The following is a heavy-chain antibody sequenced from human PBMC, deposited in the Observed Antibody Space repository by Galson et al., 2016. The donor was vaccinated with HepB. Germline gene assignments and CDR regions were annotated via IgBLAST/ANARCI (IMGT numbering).Heavy chain of an antibody. D-gene: IGHD3-10*01. V-gene: IGHV3-30*18. J-gene: IGHJ4*02. Sequence: SLRLSCAASGFIFNSYGMHWVRQAPGKGLEWVAVISYDGSNKYYADSVKGRFTIARDNSKNTLYLQMNSLRDEDTALYNCAKVHGYLGPGSHTYWGQGTLVTVSS. CDR2: ISYDGSNK. CDR3: AKVHGYLGPGSHTY. CDR1: GFIFNSYG.